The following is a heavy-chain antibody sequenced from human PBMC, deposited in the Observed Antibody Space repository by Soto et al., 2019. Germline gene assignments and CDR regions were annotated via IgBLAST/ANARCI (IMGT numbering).Heavy chain of an antibody. V-gene: IGHV2-26*01. CDR3: ARHGSGVGARPLDY. J-gene: IGHJ4*02. CDR2: IFSNYEK. Sequence: QVTLKESGPVLVKPTEPLTLTCTVSGLSLSNARMGVSWILHPPGKSLEWLAHIFSNYEKSYSPSLKSRLTTSKDTSKSQVVLTMTNMDPVDTATYYCARHGSGVGARPLDYWGQGTLVTVSS. CDR1: GLSLSNARMG. D-gene: IGHD1-26*01.